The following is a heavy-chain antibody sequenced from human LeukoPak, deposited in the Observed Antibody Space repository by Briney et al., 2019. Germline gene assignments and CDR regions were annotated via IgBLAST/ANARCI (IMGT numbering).Heavy chain of an antibody. Sequence: GGSLRLSCAASGFSFDDLGMTWVRHVPGKGLGWVAGINWNGASTGYADSVRGRFTISRDNAKNSLYLQMNSLRAEDTALYYCARAVCPTIKFCDSSYFMDVWGKGTTVNVS. CDR3: ARAVCPTIKFCDSSYFMDV. CDR1: GFSFDDLG. J-gene: IGHJ6*03. CDR2: INWNGAST. V-gene: IGHV3-20*04. D-gene: IGHD6-6*01.